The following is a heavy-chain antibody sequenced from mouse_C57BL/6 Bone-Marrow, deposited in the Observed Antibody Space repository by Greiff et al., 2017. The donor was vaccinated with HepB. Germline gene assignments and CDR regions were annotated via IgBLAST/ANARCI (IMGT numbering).Heavy chain of an antibody. CDR2: IHPGNSDT. Sequence: EVKLMESGTVLARPGASVKMSCKTSGYTFTSYWMHWVKQRPGLGLEWIGAIHPGNSDTSYNQKFKGKAKLTAVKSASTAYVELSSLTNEDSAVYYCTEDVLGSKRVAYWGQGTLVTVSA. D-gene: IGHD1-1*01. CDR3: TEDVLGSKRVAY. V-gene: IGHV1-5*01. J-gene: IGHJ3*01. CDR1: GYTFTSYW.